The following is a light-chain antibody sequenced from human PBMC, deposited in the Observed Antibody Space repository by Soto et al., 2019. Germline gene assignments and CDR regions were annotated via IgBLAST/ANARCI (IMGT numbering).Light chain of an antibody. CDR3: SSHTNSITHV. Sequence: QSALTQPASVSGSPGQSITISCTGTSSDVGGYDYVSWYQQHPGKAPKLMIYGVSNRPSGVSNRFSGSKSGNTASLTISGLQAEDEADYYCSSHTNSITHVFGGGTKVTVL. CDR1: SSDVGGYDY. J-gene: IGLJ3*02. CDR2: GVS. V-gene: IGLV2-14*03.